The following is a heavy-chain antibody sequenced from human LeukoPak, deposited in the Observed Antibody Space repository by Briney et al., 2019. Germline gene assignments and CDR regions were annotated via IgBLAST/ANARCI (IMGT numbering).Heavy chain of an antibody. CDR2: ISSSSSYI. CDR1: GFTFSDYF. J-gene: IGHJ4*02. D-gene: IGHD7-27*01. CDR3: ASLNWAAGGDFDY. V-gene: IGHV3-11*06. Sequence: GGSLRLSYTASGFTFSDYFMTWIRQAPGKGLEWVSSISSSSSYIYYADSVKGRFTISRDNAKNSLYLQMNSLRAEDTAVYYCASLNWAAGGDFDYWGQGTLVTVSS.